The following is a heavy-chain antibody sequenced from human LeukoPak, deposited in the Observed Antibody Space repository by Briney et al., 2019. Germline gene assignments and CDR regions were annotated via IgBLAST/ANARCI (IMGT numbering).Heavy chain of an antibody. CDR1: GGTFSSYA. Sequence: SVKVSCKASGGTFSSYAISWVRQAPGQGLEWMGRIIPIFGTANYAQKLQGRVTMTTDTSTSTAYMELRSLRSDDTAVYYCARDIATDYYDSSGYYVGDAFDIWGQGTMVTVSS. J-gene: IGHJ3*02. D-gene: IGHD3-22*01. V-gene: IGHV1-69*05. CDR2: IIPIFGTA. CDR3: ARDIATDYYDSSGYYVGDAFDI.